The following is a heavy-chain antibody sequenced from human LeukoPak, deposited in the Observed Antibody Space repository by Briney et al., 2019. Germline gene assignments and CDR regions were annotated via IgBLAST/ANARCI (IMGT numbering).Heavy chain of an antibody. J-gene: IGHJ5*02. D-gene: IGHD3-10*01. CDR1: GFTFSSYA. CDR2: ISYDGSNK. CDR3: ARDRRPHPGYGSGWFDP. V-gene: IGHV3-30*01. Sequence: GGSLRLSCAASGFTFSSYAMHWVRQAPGKGLEWVAVISYDGSNKYYADSVKGRFTISRDNSKNTLYLQMNSLRAEDTAVYYCARDRRPHPGYGSGWFDPWGQGTLVTVSS.